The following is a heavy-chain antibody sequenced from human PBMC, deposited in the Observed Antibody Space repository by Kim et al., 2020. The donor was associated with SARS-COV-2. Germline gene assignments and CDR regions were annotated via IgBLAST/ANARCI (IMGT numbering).Heavy chain of an antibody. D-gene: IGHD5-12*01. Sequence: NPSLKSRVRHSVDKPKNQFSLRLSSVPAADTAVYYCARSSAYTLNWFDPWGQGTLVTVSS. J-gene: IGHJ5*02. CDR3: ARSSAYTLNWFDP. V-gene: IGHV4-4*02.